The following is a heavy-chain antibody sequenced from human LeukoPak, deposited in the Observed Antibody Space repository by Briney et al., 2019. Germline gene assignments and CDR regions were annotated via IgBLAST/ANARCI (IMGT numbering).Heavy chain of an antibody. D-gene: IGHD2-15*01. CDR2: ISSSSSYI. J-gene: IGHJ4*02. CDR3: ARSGVVVSASYLFDY. CDR1: RFTFSSYS. V-gene: IGHV3-21*04. Sequence: GGSLRLSCAASRFTFSSYSMNWVRQAPGKGLEWVSSISSSSSYIYYADSVKGRFTISRDSSKNTLYLLMNSLRAEDTAVYYCARSGVVVSASYLFDYWGQGIPVTVSS.